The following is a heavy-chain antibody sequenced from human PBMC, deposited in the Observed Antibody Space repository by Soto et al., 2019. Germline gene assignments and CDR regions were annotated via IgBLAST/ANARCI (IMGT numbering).Heavy chain of an antibody. CDR1: GGTFSSYA. CDR2: IIPIFGTA. Sequence: QVQLVQSGAEVKKPGSSVKVFCKASGGTFSSYAISWVRQAPGQGLEWMGGIIPIFGTANYAQKFQGRFTITADESTSTAYMELSSLRSEDTGVYYCARGIRRPAAICNWFDPWGQGTLVTVSS. V-gene: IGHV1-69*01. CDR3: ARGIRRPAAICNWFDP. J-gene: IGHJ5*02. D-gene: IGHD2-2*01.